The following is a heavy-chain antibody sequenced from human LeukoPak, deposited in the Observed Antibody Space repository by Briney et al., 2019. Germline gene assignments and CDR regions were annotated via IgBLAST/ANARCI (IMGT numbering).Heavy chain of an antibody. CDR3: TRNPYYDFCCFDY. Sequence: GGSLRLSCTASGFSFGDYAMSWFRQAPGKGLEWVGFIRSKAYGGTTEYAASVKGRFTISKDDYKSIAYLQMNSLKTEDTAVYYCTRNPYYDFCCFDYWGQGTLVTVSS. CDR1: GFSFGDYA. D-gene: IGHD3-3*01. V-gene: IGHV3-49*03. CDR2: IRSKAYGGTT. J-gene: IGHJ4*02.